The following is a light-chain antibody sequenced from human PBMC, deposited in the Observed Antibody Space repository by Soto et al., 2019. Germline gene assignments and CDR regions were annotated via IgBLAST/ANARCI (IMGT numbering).Light chain of an antibody. CDR3: SSYTSSSTLV. V-gene: IGLV2-14*01. Sequence: QSVLTQPASVSGSPGQSITISCTGTSSDVGGYNYVSWYQQHPGKAPKLMIYEVSNRPSGVSNRFSGSKSGKTASLTISGLQAEDEADYYCSSYTSSSTLVFGGGTKLTVL. CDR1: SSDVGGYNY. CDR2: EVS. J-gene: IGLJ2*01.